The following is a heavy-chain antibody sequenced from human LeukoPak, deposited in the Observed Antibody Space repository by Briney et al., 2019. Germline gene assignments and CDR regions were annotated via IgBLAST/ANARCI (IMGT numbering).Heavy chain of an antibody. J-gene: IGHJ4*02. CDR1: GYTFFTYG. V-gene: IGHV1-18*01. Sequence: ASVELSCKASGYTFFTYGVTWVRQPPGQGLEWMGWISTYNGNTIAQKFQGRVTLTTDTSTSTAYMDLRSLKSDDTAVYYCARQYGDNSGSLDHWGQGTLVTVSS. CDR3: ARQYGDNSGSLDH. CDR2: ISTYNGNT. D-gene: IGHD4-23*01.